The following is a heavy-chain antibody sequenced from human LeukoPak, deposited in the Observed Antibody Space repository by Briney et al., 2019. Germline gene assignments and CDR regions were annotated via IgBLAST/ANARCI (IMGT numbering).Heavy chain of an antibody. CDR2: ISPYNGNT. J-gene: IGHJ6*03. CDR1: DYTFSSYG. V-gene: IGHV1-18*01. Sequence: ASVKVSCKASDYTFSSYGISWVRQAPGQGLEWMGWISPYNGNTKYAQKFQGRVTMTTDTSTSTAYMELRSLRSDDTAVYYCARLPTKLGYCSGGSCYRSYYYYMDVWGKGTTVTVSS. CDR3: ARLPTKLGYCSGGSCYRSYYYYMDV. D-gene: IGHD2-15*01.